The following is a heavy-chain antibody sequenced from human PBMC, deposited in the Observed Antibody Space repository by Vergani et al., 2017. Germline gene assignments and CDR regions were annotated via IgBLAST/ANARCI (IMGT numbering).Heavy chain of an antibody. CDR3: AKVLHYCDSSGYYYVGGGDY. D-gene: IGHD3-22*01. CDR1: GFTFSSYA. CDR2: ISGSGGST. V-gene: IGHV3-23*01. J-gene: IGHJ4*02. Sequence: EVQLLESGGGLVQPGGSLRLSCAASGFTFSSYAMSWVRQAPGKGLEWVSAISGSGGSTYYADSVKGRFTISRDNSKNTLYLQMNSLRSDDTAVYYCAKVLHYCDSSGYYYVGGGDYWGQGTLVTVSS.